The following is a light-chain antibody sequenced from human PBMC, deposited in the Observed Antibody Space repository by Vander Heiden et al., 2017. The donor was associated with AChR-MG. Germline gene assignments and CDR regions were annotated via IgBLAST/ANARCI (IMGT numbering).Light chain of an antibody. Sequence: AIQMTQSPSSLSASVGDRVTITCRASQGIRNDLDWYQQKPGKAPKLLIYGASSLQSGVPSRFSGSGSGTDFTLTISSLQPEDFATYYCRQDDNFPRTFGQRTKVEIK. CDR3: RQDDNFPRT. CDR1: QGIRND. J-gene: IGKJ1*01. CDR2: GAS. V-gene: IGKV1-6*01.